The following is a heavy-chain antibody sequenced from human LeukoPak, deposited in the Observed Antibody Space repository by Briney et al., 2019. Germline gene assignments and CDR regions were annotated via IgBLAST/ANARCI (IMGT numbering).Heavy chain of an antibody. V-gene: IGHV3-23*01. CDR2: ISGSGGST. CDR1: GFTFSSYA. D-gene: IGHD2-21*02. Sequence: GGSLRLSCAASGFTFSSYAMSWVRQAPGKGLEWVSAISGSGGSTYYADSVKGRFTISRDNSKNTLYLQMNSLRAEDTAVYYCASSVVVMTAFFDYWGQGTLVTVSS. J-gene: IGHJ4*02. CDR3: ASSVVVMTAFFDY.